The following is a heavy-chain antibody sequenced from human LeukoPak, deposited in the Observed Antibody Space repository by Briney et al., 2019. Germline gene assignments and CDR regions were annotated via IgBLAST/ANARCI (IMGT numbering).Heavy chain of an antibody. CDR2: ISYDGSNK. Sequence: GGSLRLSCAASGFTFSTFAMHWVRQAPGKGLEWVAVISYDGSNKYYADSVKGRFTISRDNSKNTLYLQMNSLRAEDTAVYYCARGVGYGDYEAGPWIEGADYWGQGTLVTVSS. V-gene: IGHV3-30-3*01. CDR1: GFTFSTFA. J-gene: IGHJ4*02. CDR3: ARGVGYGDYEAGPWIEGADY. D-gene: IGHD4-17*01.